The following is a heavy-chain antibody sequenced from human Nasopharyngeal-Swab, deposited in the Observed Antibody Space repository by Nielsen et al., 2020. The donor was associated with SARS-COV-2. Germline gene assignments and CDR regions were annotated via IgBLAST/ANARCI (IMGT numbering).Heavy chain of an antibody. V-gene: IGHV4-30-2*01. Sequence: SETLSLTCTVSGGSINSGGPSWSWIRQPPGKGLQWIGHIFHTGSTYFNPSLKSRVTISLDRSKNQFSLKLISVTAADTAVYYCARGGTSGEYYFFYMDVWGKGTTVTVSS. CDR3: ARGGTSGEYYFFYMDV. CDR2: IFHTGST. CDR1: GGSINSGGPS. J-gene: IGHJ6*03. D-gene: IGHD3-10*01.